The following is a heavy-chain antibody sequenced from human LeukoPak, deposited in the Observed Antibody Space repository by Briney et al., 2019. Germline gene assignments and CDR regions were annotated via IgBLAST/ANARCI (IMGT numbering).Heavy chain of an antibody. CDR3: ARDRTPYDFWSKDAFDI. J-gene: IGHJ3*02. Sequence: GGSLRLSCAASGFTFSNYWMSWVRQAPGKGLEWVSSISSSSSYIYYADSVKGRFTISRDNAKNSLYLQMNSLRAEDTAVYYCARDRTPYDFWSKDAFDIWGQGTMVTVSS. V-gene: IGHV3-21*01. CDR2: ISSSSSYI. CDR1: GFTFSNYW. D-gene: IGHD3-3*01.